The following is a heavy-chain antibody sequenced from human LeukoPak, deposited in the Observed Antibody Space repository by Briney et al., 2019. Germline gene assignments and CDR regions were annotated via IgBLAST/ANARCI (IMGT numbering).Heavy chain of an antibody. CDR3: ARVKSSPPRSHVGAFDI. D-gene: IGHD6-13*01. Sequence: PSETLSLTCTVSGGSISSYYWSWIRQPPGKGLEWIGYIYYSGSTNYNPSPKSRVTISVDTSKNQFSLKLSSVTAADTAVYYCARVKSSPPRSHVGAFDIWGQGTMVTVSS. CDR1: GGSISSYY. CDR2: IYYSGST. V-gene: IGHV4-59*01. J-gene: IGHJ3*02.